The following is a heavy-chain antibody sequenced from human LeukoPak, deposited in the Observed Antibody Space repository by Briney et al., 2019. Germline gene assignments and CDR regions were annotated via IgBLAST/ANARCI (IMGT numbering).Heavy chain of an antibody. CDR1: GGSISSSSYY. D-gene: IGHD3-22*01. V-gene: IGHV4-39*01. CDR3: ASGSDKYYDSSGYYYSVY. Sequence: PSETLSLTYTVSGGSISSSSYYWGWIRQPPGKGLEWIGSIYYRGTTYYNPSLESRVTISVETSKNQFSLKLTSVTAADTAVYYCASGSDKYYDSSGYYYSVYWGRGTLVTVSS. J-gene: IGHJ4*02. CDR2: IYYRGTT.